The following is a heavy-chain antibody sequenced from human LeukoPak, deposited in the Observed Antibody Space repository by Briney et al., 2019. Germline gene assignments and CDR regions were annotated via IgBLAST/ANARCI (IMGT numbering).Heavy chain of an antibody. Sequence: GGSLRLSCAASGFTFSSYAMHWVRQAPGKGLEYVSAISSNGGSTYYANSVKGRFTISRDNSKHTLYLQMGSLRAEDMAVYYCARAVGPYYDFWSGYDYWGQGTLVTVSS. CDR2: ISSNGGST. D-gene: IGHD3-3*01. V-gene: IGHV3-64*01. CDR1: GFTFSSYA. CDR3: ARAVGPYYDFWSGYDY. J-gene: IGHJ4*02.